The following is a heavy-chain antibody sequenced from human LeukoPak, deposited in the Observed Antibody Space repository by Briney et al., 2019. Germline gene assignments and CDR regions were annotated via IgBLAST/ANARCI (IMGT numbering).Heavy chain of an antibody. CDR1: GFTFSSYA. J-gene: IGHJ4*02. D-gene: IGHD6-19*01. CDR3: ARSGWLVRYYFDY. V-gene: IGHV3-23*01. CDR2: ISGSGGST. Sequence: GGSLRLSCAASGFTFSSYAMSWVRQAPGKGLEWVSAISGSGGSTYYADSVKGRFTISRDNAKNSLYLQMNSLRAEDTAVYYCARSGWLVRYYFDYWGQGTLVTVSS.